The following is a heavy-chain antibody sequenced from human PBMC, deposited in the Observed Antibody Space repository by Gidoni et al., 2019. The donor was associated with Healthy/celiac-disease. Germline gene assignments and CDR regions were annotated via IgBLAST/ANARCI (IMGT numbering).Heavy chain of an antibody. CDR3: AKDPTAMAPGYYFDY. V-gene: IGHV3-23*01. J-gene: IGHJ4*02. Sequence: EVQLLESGGGWVQPGGALRLSCAASGFTVSSYAMSWVRQAPGKGLGWVSSISVSGGSTYYAASVKGLFTISRDNSKNPLYLQMNSLRAEDTAVYYCAKDPTAMAPGYYFDYWGQGTLVTVSS. D-gene: IGHD5-18*01. CDR2: ISVSGGST. CDR1: GFTVSSYA.